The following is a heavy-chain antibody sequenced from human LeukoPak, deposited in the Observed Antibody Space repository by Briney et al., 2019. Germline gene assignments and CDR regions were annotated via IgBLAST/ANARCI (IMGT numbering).Heavy chain of an antibody. CDR2: INPSGGST. V-gene: IGHV1-46*01. J-gene: IGHJ4*02. D-gene: IGHD3-22*01. CDR1: GYTFTSYY. Sequence: ASVTVSCKASGYTFTSYYMHWVRQAPGQGLEWMGIINPSGGSTSYAQKFQGRVTMTRDTSTSTVYMELSSLRSEDTAVYYCARDERYYDSSGYYYPLGYWGQGTLVTVSS. CDR3: ARDERYYDSSGYYYPLGY.